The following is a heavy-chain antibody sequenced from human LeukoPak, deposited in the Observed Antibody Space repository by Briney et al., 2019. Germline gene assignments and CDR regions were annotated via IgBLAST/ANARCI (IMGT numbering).Heavy chain of an antibody. J-gene: IGHJ5*02. CDR1: GFTFSDYY. CDR2: IRFDGSHK. Sequence: GGSLRLSCTVSGFTFSDYYMSWVRQAPCKGLEWVALIRFDGSHKYYADSVKGRFTISRDNSKSTVYLQMNSLRAEDTAVYYCSKDLTSDFGGDFDPWGQGTLVTVSS. CDR3: SKDLTSDFGGDFDP. V-gene: IGHV3-30*02. D-gene: IGHD3-10*01.